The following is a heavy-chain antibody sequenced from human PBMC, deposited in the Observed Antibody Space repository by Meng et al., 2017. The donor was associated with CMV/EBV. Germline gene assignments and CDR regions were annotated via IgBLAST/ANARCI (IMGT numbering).Heavy chain of an antibody. CDR3: ARAEYSSSSGHYFDY. J-gene: IGHJ4*02. CDR1: GGSISSSSYY. D-gene: IGHD6-6*01. CDR2: IYYSGST. V-gene: IGHV4-39*01. Sequence: GSLRLSCTVSGGSISSSSYYWGWIRQPPGKGLEWIGSIYYSGSTCYNPSLKSRVTISVDTSKNQFSLKLSSVTAADTAVYYCARAEYSSSSGHYFDYWGQGTLVTVSS.